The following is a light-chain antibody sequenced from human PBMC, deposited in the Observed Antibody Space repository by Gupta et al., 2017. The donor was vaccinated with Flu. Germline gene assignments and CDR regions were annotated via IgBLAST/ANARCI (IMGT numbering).Light chain of an antibody. CDR1: QDISNY. CDR2: DAS. Sequence: VTITCQASQDISNYLNWYQQKPGEAPKLLIYDASNLETGVPSRFSGSGSGTDFTFTISSLQPEDIATYYCQQYDNLPRVTFGPGTKVDIK. V-gene: IGKV1-33*01. J-gene: IGKJ3*01. CDR3: QQYDNLPRVT.